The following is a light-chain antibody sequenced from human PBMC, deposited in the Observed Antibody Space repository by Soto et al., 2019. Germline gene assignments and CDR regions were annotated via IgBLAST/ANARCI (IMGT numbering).Light chain of an antibody. J-gene: IGKJ1*01. V-gene: IGKV3-15*01. CDR1: QSVSSN. CDR2: GAS. CDR3: QQYDKWPLT. Sequence: EIVMTQSPAPLSVSPGERATLSCRASQSVSSNLAWYQQKPGQAPRLLIYGASTRATGIPGSFSGSGSGTEFTLTISSLQSEDFAVYYCQQYDKWPLTFGQGTKVEIK.